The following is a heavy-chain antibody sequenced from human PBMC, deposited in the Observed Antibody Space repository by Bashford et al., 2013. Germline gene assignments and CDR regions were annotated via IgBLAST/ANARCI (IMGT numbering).Heavy chain of an antibody. D-gene: IGHD1-26*01. Sequence: ASVKVSCKASGYTFSDYYLHWVRQAPGQGLEWMGWINPNPNSGATKYAEMFQGRVTMTRDTSISTAYMELSSLRSDDTAVYFCARDGPVVGVWNAFDVWGQGTTVTVSS. J-gene: IGHJ3*01. V-gene: IGHV1-2*02. CDR1: GYTFSDYY. CDR3: ARDGPVVGVWNAFDV. CDR2: INPNPNSGAT.